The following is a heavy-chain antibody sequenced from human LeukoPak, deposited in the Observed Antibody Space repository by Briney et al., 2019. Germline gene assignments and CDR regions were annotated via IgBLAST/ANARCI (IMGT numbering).Heavy chain of an antibody. CDR3: ARDGFGTGSN. Sequence: GGSLRLSCAASGLTFSNYWMDWVRQAPGKGLEWVANIRQDGSEKNYVDSVKGRFIISRDNAKNSLYLQMNTLRADDTAVYYCARDGFGTGSNWGQGTLVTVSS. J-gene: IGHJ4*02. V-gene: IGHV3-7*03. CDR1: GLTFSNYW. D-gene: IGHD3-16*01. CDR2: IRQDGSEK.